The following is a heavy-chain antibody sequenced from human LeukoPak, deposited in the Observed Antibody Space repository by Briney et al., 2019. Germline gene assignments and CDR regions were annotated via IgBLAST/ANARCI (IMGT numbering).Heavy chain of an antibody. CDR1: GYTFTSYA. Sequence: ASVKVSCKASGYTFTSYAMNWVRQAPGQGLEWMGWVNTNTGNPTYAQGFTGRFVFSLDTSVSTAYLQISSLKAEDTAVYYCARPPEYYYDSSGYSFDYWGQGTLVTVSS. CDR2: VNTNTGNP. J-gene: IGHJ4*02. D-gene: IGHD3-22*01. V-gene: IGHV7-4-1*02. CDR3: ARPPEYYYDSSGYSFDY.